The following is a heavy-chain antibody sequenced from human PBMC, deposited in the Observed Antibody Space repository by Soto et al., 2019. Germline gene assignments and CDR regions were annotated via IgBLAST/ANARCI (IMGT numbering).Heavy chain of an antibody. D-gene: IGHD5-12*01. CDR2: IYSDART. V-gene: IGHV3-53*05. CDR1: GFRDREQN. Sequence: GSPRLCSVQPGFRDREQNTYSVRRAPVKGLEWGSFIYSDARTFYEDSVKGRFTLSRVSSKNTLYLQMNSLRVEDTALYYCARVNRRGYTGNVPHASAYTGMYTWGQRTMVTVSS. J-gene: IGHJ6*02. CDR3: ARVNRRGYTGNVPHASAYTGMYT.